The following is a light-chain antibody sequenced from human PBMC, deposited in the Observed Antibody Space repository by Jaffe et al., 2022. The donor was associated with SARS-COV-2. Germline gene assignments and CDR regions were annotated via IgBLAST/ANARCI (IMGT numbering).Light chain of an antibody. V-gene: IGLV1-40*01. CDR3: QSYDRSLSGWV. CDR2: DNN. J-gene: IGLJ3*02. CDR1: SSNIGAGYN. Sequence: QSVLTQPPSVSGAPGQRVTVSCTGSSSNIGAGYNVHWYQQLPGTAPKLLIYDNNNRPSGVPDRFSGSSSGTSASLAISGLQAEDEADYYCQSYDRSLSGWVFGGGTRLTVL.